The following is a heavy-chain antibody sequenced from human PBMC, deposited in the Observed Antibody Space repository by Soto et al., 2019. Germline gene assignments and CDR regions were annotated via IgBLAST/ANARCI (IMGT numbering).Heavy chain of an antibody. J-gene: IGHJ4*02. D-gene: IGHD2-21*02. CDR1: GYTFTSNG. CDR3: ARDLAYCGGDSYPIDY. CDR2: ISAYNGNT. V-gene: IGHV1-18*01. Sequence: QVQQVQSGAEVKKPGASVKVSCKASGYTFTSNGISWVRQAPGQGLEWMGWISAYNGNTNYAQKLQGRVTMTTDTSTSTAYMELRSLRSDDTAVYYCARDLAYCGGDSYPIDYWGQGTLVTVSS.